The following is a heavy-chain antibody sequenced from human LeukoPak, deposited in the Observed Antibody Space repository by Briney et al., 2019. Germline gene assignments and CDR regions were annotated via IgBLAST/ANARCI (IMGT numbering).Heavy chain of an antibody. V-gene: IGHV1-18*04. CDR2: ISAYNGNT. D-gene: IGHD2-2*01. J-gene: IGHJ4*02. CDR3: ARKRGQLLYFDY. Sequence: GASVKVSCKASGYTFTGYYMHWVRQAPGQGLEWMGWISAYNGNTNYAQKLQGRVTMTTDTSTSTAYMELRSLRSDDTAVYYCARKRGQLLYFDYWGQGTLVTVSS. CDR1: GYTFTGYY.